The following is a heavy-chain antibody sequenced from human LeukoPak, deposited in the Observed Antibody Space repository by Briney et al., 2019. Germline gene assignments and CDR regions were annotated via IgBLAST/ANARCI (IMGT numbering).Heavy chain of an antibody. V-gene: IGHV4-59*08. CDR1: GDSISNYY. CDR2: ISYSGST. J-gene: IGHJ4*02. Sequence: SETLSLTCTVSGDSISNYYWSWIRQPPGKGLEWIGYISYSGSTNYNPSLKSRVTISVDTSKNQFSLKLSSVTAADTAVYYCARRHSSGWDFDYWGQGTLVTISS. CDR3: ARRHSSGWDFDY. D-gene: IGHD6-19*01.